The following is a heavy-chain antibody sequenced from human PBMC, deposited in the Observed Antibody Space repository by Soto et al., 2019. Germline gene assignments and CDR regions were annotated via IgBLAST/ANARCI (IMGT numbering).Heavy chain of an antibody. V-gene: IGHV4-39*01. D-gene: IGHD2-15*01. Sequence: SETLSLTCTVSGGSISSSSYYWGWIRQPPGKGLEWIGSIYYSGSTYYKPSLKSRVTISVDTSKNQFSLKLSSVTAADTAAFYCARGWAGSRVAFLNYYMDVWGQGTTVTVSS. CDR2: IYYSGST. CDR1: GGSISSSSYY. CDR3: ARGWAGSRVAFLNYYMDV. J-gene: IGHJ6*03.